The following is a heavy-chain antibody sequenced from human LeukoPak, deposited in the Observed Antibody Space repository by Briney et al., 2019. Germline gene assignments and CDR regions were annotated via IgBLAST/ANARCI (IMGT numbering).Heavy chain of an antibody. CDR1: GFTVSSNY. J-gene: IGHJ4*02. CDR3: ARVVDYYGDRKCDY. CDR2: IYSGGST. V-gene: IGHV3-66*01. D-gene: IGHD4-17*01. Sequence: GGSLRLSCAASGFTVSSNYMSWVRQAPGKGLEWVSVIYSGGSTYYADSVKGRFTISRDNSKNTLYLQMNSLRAEDTAVYYCARVVDYYGDRKCDYWGQGTLVTVSS.